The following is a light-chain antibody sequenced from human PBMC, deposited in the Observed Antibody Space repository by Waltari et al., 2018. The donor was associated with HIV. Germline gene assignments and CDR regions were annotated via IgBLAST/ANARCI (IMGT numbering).Light chain of an antibody. CDR2: DDS. J-gene: IGLJ2*01. CDR3: QVWDSSSDHLVV. Sequence: SYVLTQPPSVSVAPGQTARITCGGNNIGTKSVHWYQQKPGQAPVLGVYDDSDRPSGVPERFSGSNSGNTATLTISRVEAGDEADYYCQVWDSSSDHLVVFGGGTRLTVL. V-gene: IGLV3-21*02. CDR1: NIGTKS.